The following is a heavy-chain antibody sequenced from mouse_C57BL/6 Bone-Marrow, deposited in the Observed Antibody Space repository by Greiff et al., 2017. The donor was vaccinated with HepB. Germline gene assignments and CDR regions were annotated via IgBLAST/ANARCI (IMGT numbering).Heavy chain of an antibody. CDR1: GYAFSSYW. CDR3: AARQLRTPWFAY. Sequence: VQLQQSGAELVKPGASVKISCKASGYAFSSYWMNWVKQRPGKGLEWIGQIYPGDGDTNYNGKFKGKATLTADKSSSTAYMQLSSLTSEDSAVYFCAARQLRTPWFAYWGQGTLVTVSA. CDR2: IYPGDGDT. D-gene: IGHD3-2*02. V-gene: IGHV1-80*01. J-gene: IGHJ3*01.